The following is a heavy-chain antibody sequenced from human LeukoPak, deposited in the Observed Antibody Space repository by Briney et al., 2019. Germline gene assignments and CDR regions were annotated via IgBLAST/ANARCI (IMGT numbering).Heavy chain of an antibody. CDR1: GFTFETYH. V-gene: IGHV3-48*03. CDR2: ITSGGGVI. CDR3: ARKRLADLGDDTSFGGTPFDS. Sequence: GRSLRLSCVASGFTFETYHMNWVRQAPGKGLEWLSGITSGGGVIYYADSVKGRFTTSRDDATNPVFLQMSGLTVADTAVYYCARKRLADLGDDTSFGGTPFDSWGQGTLVIVSS. D-gene: IGHD3-16*01. J-gene: IGHJ4*02.